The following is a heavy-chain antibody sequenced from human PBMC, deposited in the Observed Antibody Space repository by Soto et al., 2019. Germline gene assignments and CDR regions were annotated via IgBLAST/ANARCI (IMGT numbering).Heavy chain of an antibody. CDR1: GYTFTSYG. J-gene: IGHJ4*02. Sequence: QVQLVQSGAEVKKPGASVKVSCKASGYTFTSYGISWVRQAPGQGLEWMGWISANNGNTNYVQKLQGRVTMTTDTAPRTAYLELRSLRSHDTAVYYCARDRGSYALDYWGQGTLVTVSS. D-gene: IGHD1-26*01. V-gene: IGHV1-18*01. CDR3: ARDRGSYALDY. CDR2: ISANNGNT.